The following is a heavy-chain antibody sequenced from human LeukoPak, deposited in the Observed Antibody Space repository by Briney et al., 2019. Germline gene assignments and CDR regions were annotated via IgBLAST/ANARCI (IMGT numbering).Heavy chain of an antibody. Sequence: PSETLSLTCAVYGGSFSGYYWNWIRQPPGKGLEWIGEINHRGSTNYNPSLKSLVSISVDTSKNQFSLKLSSVTAADTAVYCCARGRTTYDYVWGSYRPPDYWGQGTLVTVSS. CDR2: INHRGST. CDR3: ARGRTTYDYVWGSYRPPDY. D-gene: IGHD3-16*02. CDR1: GGSFSGYY. V-gene: IGHV4-34*01. J-gene: IGHJ4*02.